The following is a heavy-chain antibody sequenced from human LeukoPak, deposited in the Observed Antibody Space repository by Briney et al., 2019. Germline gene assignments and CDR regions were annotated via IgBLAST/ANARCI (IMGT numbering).Heavy chain of an antibody. CDR2: ISGSGGST. D-gene: IGHD5-12*01. CDR3: AKSTNGYDFVYFGFDY. J-gene: IGHJ4*02. V-gene: IGHV3-23*01. Sequence: PGGSLRLSCAASGFTFSSYAMSWVRQAPGKGLEWVSAISGSGGSTYYADSVKGRFTISRDNSKNTLYLQMNSLRAEVTAVYYCAKSTNGYDFVYFGFDYWGQGTLVTVSS. CDR1: GFTFSSYA.